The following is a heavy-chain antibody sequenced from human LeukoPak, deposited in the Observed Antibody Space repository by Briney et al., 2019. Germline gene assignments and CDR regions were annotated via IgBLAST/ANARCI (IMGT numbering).Heavy chain of an antibody. V-gene: IGHV3-11*04. CDR2: ISSSGSTI. CDR1: GFTVSSNY. J-gene: IGHJ4*02. Sequence: GGSLRLSCAASGFTVSSNYMSWVRQAPGKGLEWISYISSSGSTIYYADSVKGRFTISRDNAKNSLYLQMNSLRAEDTAVYYCASSRGSWPDYFDYWGQGTLVTVSS. D-gene: IGHD6-13*01. CDR3: ASSRGSWPDYFDY.